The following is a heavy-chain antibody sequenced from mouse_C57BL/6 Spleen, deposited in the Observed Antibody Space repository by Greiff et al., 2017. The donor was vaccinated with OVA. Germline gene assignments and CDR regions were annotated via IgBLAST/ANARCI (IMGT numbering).Heavy chain of an antibody. V-gene: IGHV1-42*01. D-gene: IGHD2-4*01. J-gene: IGHJ3*01. CDR2: INPSTGGT. CDR1: GYSFTGYY. CDR3: ARGGLRQAWFAY. Sequence: VQLKESGPELVKPGASVKISCKASGYSFTGYYMNWVKQSPEKSLEWIGEINPSTGGTTYNQKFKAKATLTVDKSSSTAYMQLKSLTSEDSAVYYCARGGLRQAWFAYWGQGTLVTVSA.